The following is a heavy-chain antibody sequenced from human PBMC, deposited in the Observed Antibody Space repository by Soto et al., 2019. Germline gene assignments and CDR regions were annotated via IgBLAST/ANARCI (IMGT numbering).Heavy chain of an antibody. Sequence: GGSLRLSCAASGFTFSTYAIHWVRQAPGKGLEWVAGISYDGSNKYYADSVKGQFTISRDNSKNTLYLQISSLRAEDTAVYYCVRVFSGWHFDYWGQGTLVTVSS. CDR3: VRVFSGWHFDY. D-gene: IGHD6-19*01. J-gene: IGHJ4*02. V-gene: IGHV3-30-3*01. CDR2: ISYDGSNK. CDR1: GFTFSTYA.